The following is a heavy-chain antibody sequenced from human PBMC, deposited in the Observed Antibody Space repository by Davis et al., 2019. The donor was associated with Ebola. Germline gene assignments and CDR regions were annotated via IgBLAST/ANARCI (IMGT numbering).Heavy chain of an antibody. CDR3: ARANTVTRENSFDY. D-gene: IGHD4-17*01. J-gene: IGHJ4*02. V-gene: IGHV1-18*01. Sequence: SVTVSCMASGYTFTSYGISWVRQAPGQGLEWMGWNSVYNGNTNYAQKLQGRVTMTTDTSTSTAYIELRSLRSDDTAVYYCARANTVTRENSFDYWGQGTLVTVSS. CDR2: NSVYNGNT. CDR1: GYTFTSYG.